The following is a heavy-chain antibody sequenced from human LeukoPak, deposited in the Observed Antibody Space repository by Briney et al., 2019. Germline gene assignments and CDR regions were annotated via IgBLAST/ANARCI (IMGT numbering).Heavy chain of an antibody. CDR1: GCTFTGYY. D-gene: IGHD6-19*01. J-gene: IGHJ5*02. Sequence: ASVKVSCKASGCTFTGYYMHWVRQAPGQGLEWMGWINPKSGVTNYPQKFRGRATMSGNASISTAYMELSRLTSVDTAIYYCARGRAVAGRLAPFDPWGQGTLVTVSS. V-gene: IGHV1-2*02. CDR2: INPKSGVT. CDR3: ARGRAVAGRLAPFDP.